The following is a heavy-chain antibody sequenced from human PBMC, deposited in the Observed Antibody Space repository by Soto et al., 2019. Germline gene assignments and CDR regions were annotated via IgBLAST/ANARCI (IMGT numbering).Heavy chain of an antibody. D-gene: IGHD2-15*01. J-gene: IGHJ2*01. V-gene: IGHV1-46*01. CDR2: INPSAGST. CDR1: GYTFTSYY. Sequence: QVQLVQSGAEVKKSGASVKVSCKASGYTFTSYYMHWVRQAPGQGLEWMGIINPSAGSTSYAQKFQGRVTMTRDTSTSTVYMELSSLRSEDTAMYYCARDGGIGSSNDGLLRKYWYFDLWGRGTLVTVSS. CDR3: ARDGGIGSSNDGLLRKYWYFDL.